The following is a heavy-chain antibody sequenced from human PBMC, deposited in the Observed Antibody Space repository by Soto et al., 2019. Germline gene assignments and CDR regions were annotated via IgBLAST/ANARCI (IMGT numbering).Heavy chain of an antibody. J-gene: IGHJ4*02. CDR2: ISYDGSNK. Sequence: GGSLRLSCAASGFTVSSYAMHWVRQAPGKGLEWVAVISYDGSNKYYADSVKGRFTISRDNSKNTLYLQMNSLRAEDTAVYYCARPTNWNYPTSFDYWGQGTLVTVSS. D-gene: IGHD1-7*01. CDR1: GFTVSSYA. V-gene: IGHV3-30-3*01. CDR3: ARPTNWNYPTSFDY.